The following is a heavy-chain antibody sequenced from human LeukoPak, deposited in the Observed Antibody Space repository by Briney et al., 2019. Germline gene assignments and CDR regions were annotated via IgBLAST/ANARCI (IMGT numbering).Heavy chain of an antibody. J-gene: IGHJ4*02. CDR1: GFTFSSYE. Sequence: GGSLRLSCAASGFTFSSYEMNWVRQAPGKGLEWLSYISSSGSAIYYADSVKGRFTISRDNAKNSLYLQMNSLRAEDTAVYYCAKGGYFYDSSGAYWGQGTLVTVSS. D-gene: IGHD3-22*01. CDR3: AKGGYFYDSSGAY. V-gene: IGHV3-48*03. CDR2: ISSSGSAI.